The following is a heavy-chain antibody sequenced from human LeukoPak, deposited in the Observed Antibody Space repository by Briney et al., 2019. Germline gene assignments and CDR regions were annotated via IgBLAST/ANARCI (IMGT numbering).Heavy chain of an antibody. CDR3: ARESSIEARCLDY. V-gene: IGHV1-69*13. J-gene: IGHJ4*02. D-gene: IGHD6-6*01. CDR2: IIPIFGTA. Sequence: SVKVSCKASGGTFSSYAISWVRQAPGQGLEWMGGIIPIFGTANYAQKFQGRVTITADESTSTAYMELSSLRSEDTAVYYCARESSIEARCLDYWGQGTLVTVSS. CDR1: GGTFSSYA.